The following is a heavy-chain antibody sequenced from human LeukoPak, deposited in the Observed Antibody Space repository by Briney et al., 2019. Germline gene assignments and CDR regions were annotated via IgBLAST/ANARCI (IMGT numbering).Heavy chain of an antibody. Sequence: SETLSLTCIVSGDSVTNHYWSLIRQPPGKGLEWIGYIYYSGSINYNPSLKSRVTISVDTSRNQFSMKLNSVTAADTAVYYCAGSGGLANQGAVFDYWGQGTLVTVSS. CDR1: GDSVTNHY. D-gene: IGHD3-10*01. J-gene: IGHJ4*02. CDR2: IYYSGSI. CDR3: AGSGGLANQGAVFDY. V-gene: IGHV4-59*02.